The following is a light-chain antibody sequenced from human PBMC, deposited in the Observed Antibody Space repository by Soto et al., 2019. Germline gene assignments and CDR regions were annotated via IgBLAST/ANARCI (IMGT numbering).Light chain of an antibody. CDR3: QSWDSSTVV. CDR2: QDS. J-gene: IGLJ2*01. Sequence: SYELTQPPSVSVSPGQTASITCSGDKLGDKYACWYQQKPGQFPVLVIYQDSKRPSGIPERFSGSNSGNTATLTISGTQAMEEADYYCQSWDSSTVVFGGGTKLTVL. CDR1: KLGDKY. V-gene: IGLV3-1*01.